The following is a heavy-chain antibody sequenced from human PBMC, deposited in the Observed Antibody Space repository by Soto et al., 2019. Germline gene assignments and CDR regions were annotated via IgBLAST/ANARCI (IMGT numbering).Heavy chain of an antibody. V-gene: IGHV4-59*01. CDR2: IYYSGST. J-gene: IGHJ4*02. CDR1: GGSISSYY. Sequence: SETLSLTCAVSGGSISSYYWSWIRQPPGKGLEWIGYIYYSGSTNYNPSLKSRVTISVDTSKNQFSLKLSSVTAADTAVYYCARDKYSSSPFDYWGQGTLVTVSS. D-gene: IGHD6-6*01. CDR3: ARDKYSSSPFDY.